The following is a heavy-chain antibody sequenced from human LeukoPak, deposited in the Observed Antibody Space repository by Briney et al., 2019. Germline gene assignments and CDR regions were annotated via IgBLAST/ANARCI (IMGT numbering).Heavy chain of an antibody. D-gene: IGHD1-20*01. V-gene: IGHV1-69*13. CDR1: GGTFSSYA. J-gene: IGHJ4*02. CDR3: ATDYNWAFDY. Sequence: ASVKVSCKASGGTFSSYAISWVRQAPGQGLEWMGGIIPIFGTANYAQKFQGRVTITADESTSTAYMELSSLRSEDTAVYYCATDYNWAFDYWGQGTLVTVSS. CDR2: IIPIFGTA.